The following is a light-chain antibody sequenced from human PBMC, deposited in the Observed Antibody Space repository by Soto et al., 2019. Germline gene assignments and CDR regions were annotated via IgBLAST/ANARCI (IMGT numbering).Light chain of an antibody. CDR1: HVVSNY. Sequence: AIRMTQSPSSLSASIGDRVTITCRASHVVSNYLAWYQQKPGKAPKALIYAASFLQSGVPSRFSGSGSGTAFRLTISFLQSEDFATYYCQHYYSYPYTFGQGTTLQMK. V-gene: IGKV1-8*01. CDR3: QHYYSYPYT. J-gene: IGKJ2*01. CDR2: AAS.